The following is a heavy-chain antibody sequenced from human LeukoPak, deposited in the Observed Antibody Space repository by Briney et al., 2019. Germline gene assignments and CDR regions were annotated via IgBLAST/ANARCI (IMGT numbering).Heavy chain of an antibody. CDR3: ARGPDIVVVPANYGMDV. CDR2: IWYDGSNK. V-gene: IGHV3-33*08. J-gene: IGHJ6*02. Sequence: PGGSLRLSCAASGFTFSSYAMSWVRQAPGKGLEWVAVIWYDGSNKYYADSVKGRFTISRDNSKNTLYLQMNSLRAEDTAVYYCARGPDIVVVPANYGMDVWGQGTTVTVSS. CDR1: GFTFSSYA. D-gene: IGHD2-2*01.